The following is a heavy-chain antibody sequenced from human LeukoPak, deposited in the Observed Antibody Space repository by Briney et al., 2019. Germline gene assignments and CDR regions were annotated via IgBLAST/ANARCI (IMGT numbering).Heavy chain of an antibody. CDR2: ITSGSSYI. Sequence: TGGSLRLSCAASGFTFSSYNMNWVRQAPGKGLEWVSSITSGSSYIYYADSVKGRFTISRDNAKNSLFLQMNSLRAEDTAVYYCARDPYSGSYGNYYYYFMDVWGKGTTVTISS. D-gene: IGHD1-26*01. J-gene: IGHJ6*03. V-gene: IGHV3-21*01. CDR1: GFTFSSYN. CDR3: ARDPYSGSYGNYYYYFMDV.